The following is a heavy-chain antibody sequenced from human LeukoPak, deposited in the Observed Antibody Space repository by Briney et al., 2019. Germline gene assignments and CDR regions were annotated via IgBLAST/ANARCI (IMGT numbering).Heavy chain of an antibody. CDR1: GFTVSSNY. J-gene: IGHJ3*02. V-gene: IGHV3-66*04. D-gene: IGHD3-22*01. CDR3: AKLPVFTYYYDSSGSNNAFDI. CDR2: IYSGGDK. Sequence: GGSLRLSCAASGFTVSSNYMNWVRQAPGKGLEWVSVIYSGGDKYYADAVKGRFSISRDNSKNTLYLQMNSLRAEDTAVYYCAKLPVFTYYYDSSGSNNAFDIWGQGTMVTVSS.